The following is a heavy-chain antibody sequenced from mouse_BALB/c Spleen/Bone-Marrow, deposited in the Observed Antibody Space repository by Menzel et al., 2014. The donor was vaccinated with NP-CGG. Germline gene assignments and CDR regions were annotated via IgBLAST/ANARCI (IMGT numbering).Heavy chain of an antibody. J-gene: IGHJ3*01. V-gene: IGHV2-9-2*01. Sequence: VQLQVSGPGLVSPSQSLSITCTVSGLSLTSYDISRIRQPPGKGVEWLGVIWIGVGRNYNSAFMSRLSLSTDNSNSQVFLKRNSLQTDDTAIYYGVRVLFHPPWFAYWGEGTLVTGSA. CDR3: VRVLFHPPWFAY. CDR2: IWIGVGR. CDR1: GLSLTSYD.